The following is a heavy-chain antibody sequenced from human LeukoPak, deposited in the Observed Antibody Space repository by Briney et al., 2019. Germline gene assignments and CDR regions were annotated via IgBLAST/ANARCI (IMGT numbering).Heavy chain of an antibody. CDR2: ISYDGSNK. CDR1: GFTFSSYA. J-gene: IGHJ5*02. CDR3: ARGSQLLRSGGEWFDP. D-gene: IGHD5-24*01. V-gene: IGHV3-30-3*01. Sequence: GGSLRLSCAASGFTFSSYAMHWVRQAPGKGLEWEAVISYDGSNKYYADSVKGRFTISRDNSKNTLYLQMNSLRAEDTAVYHCARGSQLLRSGGEWFDPWGQGTLVTVSS.